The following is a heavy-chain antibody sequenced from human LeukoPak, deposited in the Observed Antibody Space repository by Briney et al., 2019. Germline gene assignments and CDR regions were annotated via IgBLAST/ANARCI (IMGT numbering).Heavy chain of an antibody. D-gene: IGHD1-26*01. J-gene: IGHJ3*02. CDR1: GYTFTSYG. CDR2: ISAYNGNT. Sequence: ASVTVSFTASGYTFTSYGISWVRQAPGQGLEWMGWISAYNGNTNYAQKLQGRVTMTTDTSTSTAYMELSSLRSDDTAVYYCARGLGIGSLGPLDIWGQGTMVTVSS. V-gene: IGHV1-18*01. CDR3: ARGLGIGSLGPLDI.